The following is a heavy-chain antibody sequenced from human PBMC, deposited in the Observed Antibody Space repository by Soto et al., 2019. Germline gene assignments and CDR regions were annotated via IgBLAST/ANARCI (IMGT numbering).Heavy chain of an antibody. V-gene: IGHV4-59*01. CDR1: GGSISSYY. D-gene: IGHD2-2*01. Sequence: SETLSLTCTVSGGSISSYYWSWIRQPPGKGLEWIGYIYYSGSTNYNPSLKSRVTISVDTSKNQFSLKLSSVTAADTAVYYCAGTSCSSTTCPTTYWGQGTLVTVSS. CDR3: AGTSCSSTTCPTTY. CDR2: IYYSGST. J-gene: IGHJ4*02.